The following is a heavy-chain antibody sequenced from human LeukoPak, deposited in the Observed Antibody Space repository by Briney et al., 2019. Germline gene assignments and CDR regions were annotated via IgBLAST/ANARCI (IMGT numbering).Heavy chain of an antibody. CDR2: INWKGGTT. J-gene: IGHJ4*02. CDR1: GFTFDDYG. CDR3: AKVGGALLPGNFDY. Sequence: GGSLTLTCAASGFTFDDYGMRWVRRAPGKGLEWVGGINWKGGTTAYADSVKGRFTISRDNAKNSLYLQMNRLRAEDTAFYYCAKVGGALLPGNFDYWGQGILVTVSS. V-gene: IGHV3-20*04. D-gene: IGHD3-16*01.